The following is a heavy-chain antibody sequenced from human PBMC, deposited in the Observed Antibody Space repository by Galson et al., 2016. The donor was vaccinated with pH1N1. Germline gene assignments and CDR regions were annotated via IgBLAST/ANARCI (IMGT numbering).Heavy chain of an antibody. Sequence: SLRLSCAASGFTFSNYGMHWVRQAPGKGLEWVAVIWFDGRHKYYADSVKGRFTISRDNSKNTLYLQMNSLRGEDTAMYYCAKVWGPSSGNFPFNNFYTLDVVGQGTKVTVSS. D-gene: IGHD1-26*01. CDR2: IWFDGRHK. CDR3: AKVWGPSSGNFPFNNFYTLDV. CDR1: GFTFSNYG. J-gene: IGHJ6*02. V-gene: IGHV3-33*06.